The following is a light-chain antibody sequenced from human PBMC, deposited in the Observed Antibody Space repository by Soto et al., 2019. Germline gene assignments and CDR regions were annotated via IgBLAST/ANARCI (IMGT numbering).Light chain of an antibody. V-gene: IGLV2-8*01. CDR1: SSDVGGYSY. J-gene: IGLJ1*01. Sequence: QSALTQPPSASGSPGQSVTISCTGTSSDVGGYSYVSWYQQHPGKAPKLMIYEVSKRPSGVPDRFSGSKSGNTASLTISGLQAEDEADYYCSSYTSTSTLDVFGTGTKLTVL. CDR3: SSYTSTSTLDV. CDR2: EVS.